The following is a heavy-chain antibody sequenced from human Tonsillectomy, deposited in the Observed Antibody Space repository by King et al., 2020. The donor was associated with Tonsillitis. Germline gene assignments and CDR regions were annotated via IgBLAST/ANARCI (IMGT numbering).Heavy chain of an antibody. D-gene: IGHD2-21*02. J-gene: IGHJ4*02. CDR2: ISGSGGST. CDR1: GFTFISYA. Sequence: VQLVESGGGLVQPGGSLRLSCAASGFTFISYAMSWVRQAPGKGLEWGSAISGSGGSTYYADSVKGRFTISRDNSKNTLYLQRNSLRAEDTAVYYCAKDSQRFVVVTAHYWGQGTLVTVSS. CDR3: AKDSQRFVVVTAHY. V-gene: IGHV3-23*04.